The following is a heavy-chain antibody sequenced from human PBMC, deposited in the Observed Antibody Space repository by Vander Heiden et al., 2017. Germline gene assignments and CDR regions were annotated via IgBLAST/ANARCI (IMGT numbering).Heavy chain of an antibody. V-gene: IGHV3-74*01. D-gene: IGHD3-3*01. CDR2: MNSDGSTT. J-gene: IGHJ4*02. CDR3: ARAGFFRFDY. Sequence: EVQLVESGGGLVQPGGSLRLSRVHSEVPFSSPWMHWDRQAPGWRLVWLSRMNSDGSTTDDADSVKGRFTISRDNAKNTLYLQMNGLRAEDTAVYYCARAGFFRFDYWGQGILVTVSS. CDR1: EVPFSSPW.